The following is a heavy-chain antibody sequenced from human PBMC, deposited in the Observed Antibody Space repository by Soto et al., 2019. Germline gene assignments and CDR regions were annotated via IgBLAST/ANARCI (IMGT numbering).Heavy chain of an antibody. J-gene: IGHJ4*02. CDR1: GFTFSSYA. V-gene: IGHV3-23*01. Sequence: GGSLRLSCAASGFTFSSYAMSWVRQAPGKGLEWVSAISGSGGSTYYADSVKGRFTISRDNSKNTLYLQMNSLRAEDTAVYYCAKDISIIDYGGNGGGGYWGQGTLVTVSS. CDR2: ISGSGGST. CDR3: AKDISIIDYGGNGGGGY. D-gene: IGHD4-17*01.